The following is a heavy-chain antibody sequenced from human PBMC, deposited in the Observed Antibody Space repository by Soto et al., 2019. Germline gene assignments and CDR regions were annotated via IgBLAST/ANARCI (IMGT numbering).Heavy chain of an antibody. CDR2: IYYSGST. D-gene: IGHD3-3*01. J-gene: IGHJ3*02. CDR1: GGSISSYY. Sequence: PSETLSLTCAVSGGSISSYYWSWIRQPPGKGLEWIGYIYYSGSTNYNPSLKSRVTISVDTSKNQFSLKLSSVTAADTAVYYCAREVYDFWSGYGQPEVWRAFDIWGQGTMVTV. CDR3: AREVYDFWSGYGQPEVWRAFDI. V-gene: IGHV4-59*01.